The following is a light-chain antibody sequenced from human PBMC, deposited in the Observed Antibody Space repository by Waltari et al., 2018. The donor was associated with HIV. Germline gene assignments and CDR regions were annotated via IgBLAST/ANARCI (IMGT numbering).Light chain of an antibody. Sequence: DIQMTQSPSSVSASVGDRVTITCRASRGLNSWLAWYRQKPGKAPELLIYAASNLQSGVPSRFSGSGSDTDFTLTISSLQPEDFATYYCQQSNGFPYTFGQGTKLEIK. CDR3: QQSNGFPYT. V-gene: IGKV1-12*01. CDR1: RGLNSW. CDR2: AAS. J-gene: IGKJ2*01.